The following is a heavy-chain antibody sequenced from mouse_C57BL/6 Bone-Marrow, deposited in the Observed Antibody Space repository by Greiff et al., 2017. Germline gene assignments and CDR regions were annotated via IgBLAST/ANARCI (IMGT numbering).Heavy chain of an antibody. Sequence: EVQGVESGGGLVKPGGSLKLSCAASGFTFSSYAMSWVRQTPEKRLEWVATISDGGSYTYYPDNVKGRFTISRDNAKNNLYLQMSHLKSEDTAMYYCARDRIYYYGSRYYFDYWGQGTTLTVSS. CDR2: ISDGGSYT. D-gene: IGHD1-1*01. J-gene: IGHJ2*01. CDR3: ARDRIYYYGSRYYFDY. CDR1: GFTFSSYA. V-gene: IGHV5-4*01.